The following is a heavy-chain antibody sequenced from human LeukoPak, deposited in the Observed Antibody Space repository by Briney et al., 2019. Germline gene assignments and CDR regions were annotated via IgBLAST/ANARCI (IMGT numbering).Heavy chain of an antibody. J-gene: IGHJ4*02. Sequence: PGGSLRLSCAASGFTFSSYEMNWVRQAPGKGLEWVSYISSSGSTIYYADSVKGRFTISRDNAKNSLCLQMNSLRAEDTAVYYCARGDSYVLDYWGQGTLVTVSS. CDR2: ISSSGSTI. D-gene: IGHD3-16*01. V-gene: IGHV3-48*03. CDR3: ARGDSYVLDY. CDR1: GFTFSSYE.